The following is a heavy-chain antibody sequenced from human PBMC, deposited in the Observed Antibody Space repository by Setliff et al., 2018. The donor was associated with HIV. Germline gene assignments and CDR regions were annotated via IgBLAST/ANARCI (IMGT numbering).Heavy chain of an antibody. V-gene: IGHV1-3*01. CDR3: ARAGYLLHYFDS. D-gene: IGHD1-26*01. Sequence: ASGYSFSNYAIHWVRQAPGQGLEWMGWINGGNAITKFSQKFQGRVTFTRDTSASTAYMELSSPRSEDTAVYYCARAGYLLHYFDSWGQGTLVTVSS. J-gene: IGHJ4*02. CDR2: INGGNAIT. CDR1: GYSFSNYA.